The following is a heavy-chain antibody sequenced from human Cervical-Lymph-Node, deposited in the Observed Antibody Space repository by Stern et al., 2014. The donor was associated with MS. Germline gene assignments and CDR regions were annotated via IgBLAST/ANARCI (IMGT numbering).Heavy chain of an antibody. CDR2: IRGYNGNT. J-gene: IGHJ3*02. CDR3: ARGLLGSENAFDI. V-gene: IGHV1-18*01. D-gene: IGHD2-15*01. CDR1: GYTFTSYG. Sequence: VQLVQSGAEVKKPGALVKVSCKASGYTFTSYGISWVRQAPGQGLELMGWIRGYNGNTNYAQKLQSRYTLTTEPSTSTAYMELRSLRSDDTAVYYCARGLLGSENAFDIWGQGTMVTVSS.